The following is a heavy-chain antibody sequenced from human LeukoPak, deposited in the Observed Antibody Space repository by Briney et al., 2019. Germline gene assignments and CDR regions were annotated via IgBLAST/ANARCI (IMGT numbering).Heavy chain of an antibody. J-gene: IGHJ3*02. D-gene: IGHD3-3*01. CDR2: IYYSGST. CDR3: ARRLITIFGLEAFDI. Sequence: KSSETLSLTCTVSGGSISSYYWSWIRQPPGKGLEWIGYIYYSGSTNYNPSLKSRVTISVDTSKNQFSLKLSSVTAADTAVYYCARRLITIFGLEAFDIWGQGTMVTVSS. CDR1: GGSISSYY. V-gene: IGHV4-59*01.